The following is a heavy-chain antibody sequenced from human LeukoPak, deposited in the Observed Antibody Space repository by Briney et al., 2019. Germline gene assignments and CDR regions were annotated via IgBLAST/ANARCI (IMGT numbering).Heavy chain of an antibody. CDR2: IHSSDSYI. Sequence: GGSLRLSCAASGFTFSSYYMNWVRQAPGKGLEWVSSIHSSDSYINYADSVRGRFTISRDNAKSSLYLQVNSLRAEDTAVYYCARGVLGYGRNDAFDIWGQGTMVTVSS. V-gene: IGHV3-21*01. CDR3: ARGVLGYGRNDAFDI. D-gene: IGHD4-23*01. J-gene: IGHJ3*02. CDR1: GFTFSSYY.